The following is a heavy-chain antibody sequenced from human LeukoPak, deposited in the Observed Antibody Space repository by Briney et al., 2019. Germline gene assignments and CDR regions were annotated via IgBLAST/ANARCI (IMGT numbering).Heavy chain of an antibody. CDR3: AKEPANQYSFDY. V-gene: IGHV3-30*02. J-gene: IGHJ4*02. Sequence: GGSLRLSCAASGFTFSSYGMHWVRQAPGKGLEWVAFIRYDGSNKYYADSVKGRFTISRDNSKNTLYLQMNSLRAEDTAVDYCAKEPANQYSFDYWGQGPLVTVSS. D-gene: IGHD1-14*01. CDR2: IRYDGSNK. CDR1: GFTFSSYG.